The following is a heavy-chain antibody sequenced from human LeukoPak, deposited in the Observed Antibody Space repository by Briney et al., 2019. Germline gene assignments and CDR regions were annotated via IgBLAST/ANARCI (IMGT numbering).Heavy chain of an antibody. V-gene: IGHV5-10-1*01. CDR3: ATRFYDSSGYYYDY. Sequence: GESLKISCQGSGYSFTSYWMSWVRQMPGKGLEWMGRIDPSDSYTNYSPSFQGHVTISADKSISPAYLQWSSLKASDTAMYYCATRFYDSSGYYYDYWGQGTLVTVSS. CDR2: IDPSDSYT. CDR1: GYSFTSYW. D-gene: IGHD3-22*01. J-gene: IGHJ4*02.